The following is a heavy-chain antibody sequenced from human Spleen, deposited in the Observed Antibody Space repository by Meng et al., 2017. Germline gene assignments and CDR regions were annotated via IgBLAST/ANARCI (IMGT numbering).Heavy chain of an antibody. V-gene: IGHV1-46*01. CDR3: AREYDILTGPEGFDP. CDR1: GYNFPDYW. J-gene: IGHJ5*02. D-gene: IGHD3-9*01. Sequence: ASVKVSCKPSGYNFPDYWLHWVRRAPGQGLEWMGIINPSGGSTSYAQKFQGRVTMTRDTSTSTVYMELSSLRSEDTAVYYCAREYDILTGPEGFDPWGQGTLVTVSS. CDR2: INPSGGST.